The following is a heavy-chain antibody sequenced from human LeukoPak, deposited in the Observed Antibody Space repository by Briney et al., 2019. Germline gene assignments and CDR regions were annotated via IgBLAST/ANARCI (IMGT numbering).Heavy chain of an antibody. Sequence: SETLSLTCTVSGGSISSSSYYWGWIRQPPGKGLEWIGSIYYCGSTYYNPSLKSRVTISVDTSKNQFCLKLGSVTAADTAVYYCASYYNVVFDYWGQGTLVTVSS. CDR3: ASYYNVVFDY. CDR1: GGSISSSSYY. J-gene: IGHJ4*02. D-gene: IGHD3-10*01. CDR2: IYYCGST. V-gene: IGHV4-39*01.